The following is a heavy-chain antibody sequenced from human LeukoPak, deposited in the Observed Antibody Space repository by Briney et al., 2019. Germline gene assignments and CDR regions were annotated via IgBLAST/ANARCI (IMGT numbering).Heavy chain of an antibody. CDR1: GGTFSSYA. Sequence: SVKVSCKASGGTFSSYAISLVRQAPGQGLEWMGGIIPIFGTANYAQKFQGRVTITTDESTSTAYMELSSLRSEDTAVYYCARDGRNYSSSWVYYFDYWGQGTLVTVSS. D-gene: IGHD6-13*01. CDR3: ARDGRNYSSSWVYYFDY. J-gene: IGHJ4*02. V-gene: IGHV1-69*05. CDR2: IIPIFGTA.